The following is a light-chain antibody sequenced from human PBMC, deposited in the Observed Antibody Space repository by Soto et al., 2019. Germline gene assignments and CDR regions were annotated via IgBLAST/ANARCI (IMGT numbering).Light chain of an antibody. Sequence: IVLTQSPGTLSLSPGERATLSCRASQSLTNTFLNWYQHKPGQAPRLLIYGVFSRATGIPDRFSGTGSGTDFTLTISRLELEDSAVYFCRQYAYSPRTFGQGTKVDIK. CDR3: RQYAYSPRT. CDR2: GVF. J-gene: IGKJ1*01. V-gene: IGKV3-20*01. CDR1: QSLTNTF.